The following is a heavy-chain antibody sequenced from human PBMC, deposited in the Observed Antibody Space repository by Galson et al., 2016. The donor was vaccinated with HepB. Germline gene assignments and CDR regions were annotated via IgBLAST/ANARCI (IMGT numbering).Heavy chain of an antibody. D-gene: IGHD5-24*01. CDR2: ISRTSSYI. J-gene: IGHJ4*02. CDR3: ARDMAGYNWIDF. Sequence: SLRLSCAASGFNFNTYDMNWVRQAPGKGLELVSYISRTSSYIYYADSVRGRFTISRDKAKNSLFLHLNSLRAADTAIYYCARDMAGYNWIDFWGLGTLVTVSS. V-gene: IGHV3-21*01. CDR1: GFNFNTYD.